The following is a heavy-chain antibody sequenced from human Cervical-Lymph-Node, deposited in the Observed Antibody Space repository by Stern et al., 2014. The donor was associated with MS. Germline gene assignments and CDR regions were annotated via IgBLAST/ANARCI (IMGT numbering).Heavy chain of an antibody. D-gene: IGHD5-18*01. CDR1: GYTFTNYP. CDR3: ARDFVDTAMVTRSDYFDC. J-gene: IGHJ4*02. CDR2: INTNTGSS. Sequence: VQLGESGSELKKPGASVKVSCKASGYTFTNYPINWVRQAPGQGLEWMGWINTNTGSSTYAHGFTGRFVFSLDTSVSTAYLQISSLKAEDTAVYYCARDFVDTAMVTRSDYFDCWGQGTLVTVSS. V-gene: IGHV7-4-1*02.